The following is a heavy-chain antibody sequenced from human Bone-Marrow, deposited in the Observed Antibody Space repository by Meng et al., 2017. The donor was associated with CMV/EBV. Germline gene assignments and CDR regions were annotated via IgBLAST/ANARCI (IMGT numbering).Heavy chain of an antibody. J-gene: IGHJ4*02. V-gene: IGHV3-23*01. CDR2: ISGSGHST. CDR1: GFAFSNYP. Sequence: LRLSCTASGFAFSNYPMSWVRQAPGKGLEWVPDISGSGHSTSYADSVKGRFTISRDNSKNMLYLQMNSLRVDDTAVYFCARTTGFDYWGQGTLVTVSS. CDR3: ARTTGFDY. D-gene: IGHD1-1*01.